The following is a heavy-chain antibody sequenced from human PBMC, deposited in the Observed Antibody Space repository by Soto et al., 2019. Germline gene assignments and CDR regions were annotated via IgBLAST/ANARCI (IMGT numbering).Heavy chain of an antibody. CDR1: GYSFTSYW. Sequence: GESLKISCKGSGYSFTSYWIGWVRQMPGKGLEWMGIIYPGDPDTRYSPSFQGQVTISADKSISTAYLQWSSLKASDTAMYYCARHNTGYCSSTSCPPPYYYYGMDVWGQGTTVTVSS. J-gene: IGHJ6*02. CDR3: ARHNTGYCSSTSCPPPYYYYGMDV. D-gene: IGHD2-2*01. CDR2: IYPGDPDT. V-gene: IGHV5-51*01.